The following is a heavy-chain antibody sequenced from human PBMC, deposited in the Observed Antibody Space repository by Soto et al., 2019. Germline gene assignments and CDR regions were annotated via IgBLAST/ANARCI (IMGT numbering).Heavy chain of an antibody. CDR3: AHRATMTIFGLIIDNGIWFDP. J-gene: IGHJ5*02. D-gene: IGHD3-3*01. Sequence: QINLKESGPTLVKPTQPLTLTCTFSGFSLSTSGAAVGWVRQPPGRALEWLALIYWDGDKRYNASLGNRLTITKDTSMNQVVLTLTNVDPADTATYYCAHRATMTIFGLIIDNGIWFDPWGQGTRVIVSS. CDR2: IYWDGDK. CDR1: GFSLSTSGAA. V-gene: IGHV2-5*02.